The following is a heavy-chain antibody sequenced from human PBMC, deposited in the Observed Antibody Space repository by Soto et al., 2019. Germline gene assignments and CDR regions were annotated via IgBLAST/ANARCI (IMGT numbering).Heavy chain of an antibody. CDR3: ARVRDS. CDR1: GGSISSGGYS. D-gene: IGHD4-17*01. J-gene: IGHJ4*02. CDR2: VYYSGST. V-gene: IGHV4-31*03. Sequence: QVQLQESGPGLVKPSQTLSLTCTVSGGSISSGGYSWSWIRQHPGKGLEWIGYVYYSGSTYYNPSLKSRVTRSVATSTIPFSLKLSCVTAAATAMYYCARVRDSWGQGTLVTVSS.